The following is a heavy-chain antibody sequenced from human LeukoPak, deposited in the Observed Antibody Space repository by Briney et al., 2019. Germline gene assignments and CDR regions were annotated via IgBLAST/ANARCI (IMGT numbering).Heavy chain of an antibody. CDR3: AREAYCSSTGCKKAPPFDY. J-gene: IGHJ4*02. D-gene: IGHD2-2*01. V-gene: IGHV3-7*01. CDR1: GFTLSNYW. CDR2: IKQDGSEK. Sequence: QPGGSLRLSCAASGFTLSNYWMSWVRRAPGKGLEWVGNIKQDGSEKYYVDSVKGRFTISRDNAKNSLYLQMNSLGAEDTAVYYCAREAYCSSTGCKKAPPFDYWGQGALVTVSS.